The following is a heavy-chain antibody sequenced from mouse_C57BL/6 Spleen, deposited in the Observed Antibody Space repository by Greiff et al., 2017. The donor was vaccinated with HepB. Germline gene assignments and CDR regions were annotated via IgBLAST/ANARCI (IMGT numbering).Heavy chain of an antibody. Sequence: QVQLKESGPELVKPGASVKISCKASGYAFSSSWMNWVKQRPGKGLEWIGRIYPGDGDTNYNGKFKGKATLTADKSSSTAYMQLSSLTSEDSAVYFCARRGYSNNEGYFDVWGTGTTVTVSS. D-gene: IGHD2-5*01. V-gene: IGHV1-82*01. CDR2: IYPGDGDT. J-gene: IGHJ1*03. CDR1: GYAFSSSW. CDR3: ARRGYSNNEGYFDV.